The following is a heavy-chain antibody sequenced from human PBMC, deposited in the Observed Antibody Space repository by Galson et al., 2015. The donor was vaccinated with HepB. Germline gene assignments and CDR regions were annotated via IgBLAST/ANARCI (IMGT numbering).Heavy chain of an antibody. CDR1: GFTFSNYA. V-gene: IGHV3-23*01. J-gene: IGHJ4*02. CDR2: VSIGGST. D-gene: IGHD2-21*01. Sequence: SLRLSCAASGFTFSNYAMGWVRQAPGRGLEWVSVVSIGGSTHYADSLKGRFTVSRDNSKDTLYLQMNSLTAEDTAVYYCAKRRAAGGDFDYWGQGTLVTVSS. CDR3: AKRRAAGGDFDY.